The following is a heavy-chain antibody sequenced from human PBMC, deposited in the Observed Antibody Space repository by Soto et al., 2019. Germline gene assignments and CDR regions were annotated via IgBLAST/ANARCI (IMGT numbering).Heavy chain of an antibody. CDR1: GYTFTSYA. Sequence: QVPLVQSGAEVKKPGASVKVSCKASGYTFTSYAMHWVRQAPGQRLEWMGWINAGNGNTKYSQKFQGRVTITRDTSASTAYMELSSLRSEDTAVYYCARETGYDSSGYYFHYFDYWGQGTLVTVSS. V-gene: IGHV1-3*01. CDR2: INAGNGNT. D-gene: IGHD3-22*01. CDR3: ARETGYDSSGYYFHYFDY. J-gene: IGHJ4*02.